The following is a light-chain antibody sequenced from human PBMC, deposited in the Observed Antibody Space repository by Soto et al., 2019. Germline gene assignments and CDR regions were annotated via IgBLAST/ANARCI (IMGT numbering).Light chain of an antibody. V-gene: IGKV3-20*01. Sequence: ETVLTQSPGTLSLSPGERATLSCRASQSISSSYLAWYQQKPGQAPRLLIYGTSNRATGIPDRFSGSGSGTDFTLTISRLEPEDFAVYFCQQYGSSLYTFGQGTKVEI. CDR3: QQYGSSLYT. J-gene: IGKJ2*01. CDR2: GTS. CDR1: QSISSSY.